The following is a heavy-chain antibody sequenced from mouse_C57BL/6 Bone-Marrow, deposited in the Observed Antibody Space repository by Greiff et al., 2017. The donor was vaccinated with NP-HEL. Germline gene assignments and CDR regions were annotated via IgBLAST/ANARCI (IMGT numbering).Heavy chain of an antibody. J-gene: IGHJ2*01. CDR2: IYPGSGST. CDR1: GYTFTSYW. CDR3: ARAGAGGGVDY. Sequence: QVQLKQPGAELVKPGASVKMSCKASGYTFTSYWITWVKQRPGQGLEWIGDIYPGSGSTNYIEKFKSKATLTVDTSSSTAYMQLSSLTSEDSAVYYWARAGAGGGVDYWGQGTTLTVSS. V-gene: IGHV1-55*01. D-gene: IGHD3-3*01.